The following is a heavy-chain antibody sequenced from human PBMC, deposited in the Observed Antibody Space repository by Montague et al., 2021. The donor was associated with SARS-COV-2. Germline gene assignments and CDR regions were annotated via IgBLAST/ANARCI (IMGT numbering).Heavy chain of an antibody. V-gene: IGHV4-34*01. D-gene: IGHD6-13*01. CDR2: TNHSGST. J-gene: IGHJ4*02. Sequence: SETLSLTCAVYGGSFSGYYWSWIRQPPGKGLEWIGETNHSGSTNYSPSLKSRVTISVDTSKNQFSLQLSSVTPEDTALYYCVRGIEAAGSYDYWGQGTLVTVSS. CDR3: VRGIEAAGSYDY. CDR1: GGSFSGYY.